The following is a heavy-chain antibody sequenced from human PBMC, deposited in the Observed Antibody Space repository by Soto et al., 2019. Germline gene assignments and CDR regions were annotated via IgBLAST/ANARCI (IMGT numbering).Heavy chain of an antibody. CDR3: ARWDDSSGSPRRGYYYGMDV. CDR1: GGTFSSYT. CDR2: VIPILGIA. J-gene: IGHJ6*02. V-gene: IGHV1-69*02. Sequence: SVKVSCKASGGTFSSYTISWVRQAPGQGLEWMGRVIPILGIANYAQKFQGRVTITADKSKNQFSLQLNSVTPEDTAVYYCARWDDSSGSPRRGYYYGMDVWGQGTTVTVSS. D-gene: IGHD3-22*01.